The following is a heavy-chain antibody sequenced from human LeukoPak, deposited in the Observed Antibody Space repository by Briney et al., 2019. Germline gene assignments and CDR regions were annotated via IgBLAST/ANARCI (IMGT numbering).Heavy chain of an antibody. J-gene: IGHJ3*02. D-gene: IGHD4-17*01. CDR2: ISGSGSNT. V-gene: IGHV3-23*01. CDR3: ARSHPPDYEVDAFDI. Sequence: GGSLRLSCAASGFTFSSYAMSWVRQAPGKGLEWVSSISGSGSNTHYADSVKGRFTISRDNSKNMLYLQMNSLRAEDTAVYYCARSHPPDYEVDAFDIWGQGTMVTVSS. CDR1: GFTFSSYA.